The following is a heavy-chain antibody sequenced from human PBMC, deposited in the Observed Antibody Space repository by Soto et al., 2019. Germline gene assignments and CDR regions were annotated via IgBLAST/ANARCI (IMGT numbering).Heavy chain of an antibody. V-gene: IGHV6-1*01. CDR1: GDSVSSNSAA. CDR2: TYYRSKWYN. D-gene: IGHD3-10*01. Sequence: SQTLSLTCAISGDSVSSNSAAWNWIRQSPSRGLEWLGRTYYRSKWYNDYALSVKSRITINPDTSKNQFSLQLDSVTPEDTAVYYCARDRVPSYYGSGTFYRYYYYGMDVWGQGTTVTVS. CDR3: ARDRVPSYYGSGTFYRYYYYGMDV. J-gene: IGHJ6*02.